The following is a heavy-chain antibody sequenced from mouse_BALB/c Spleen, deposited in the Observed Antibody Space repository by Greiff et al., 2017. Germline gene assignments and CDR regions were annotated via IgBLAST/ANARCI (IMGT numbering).Heavy chain of an antibody. Sequence: QVQLQQPGSELVRPGASVKLSCKASGYTFTGYWMHWVNQRPGKGLEWIGNIYPGSGSTNYEEKFKSKATLTVDTSSSTAYMQHSSLTSEDSAVYYCARGSTGTDGFDYWGQGTPVTVSA. CDR1: GYTFTGYW. V-gene: IGHV1S5*01. CDR2: IYPGSGST. J-gene: IGHJ3*01. CDR3: ARGSTGTDGFDY. D-gene: IGHD4-1*01.